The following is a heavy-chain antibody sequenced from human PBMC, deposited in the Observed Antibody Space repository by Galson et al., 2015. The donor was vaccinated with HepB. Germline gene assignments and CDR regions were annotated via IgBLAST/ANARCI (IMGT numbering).Heavy chain of an antibody. CDR3: ARVPYKTARPEGMDYYYAMDV. J-gene: IGHJ6*02. V-gene: IGHV1-46*01. Sequence: SVKVSCKASGSTFINYYIHWVRQAPGQGLEWMGFINPSDGRSTYAQEIQGRVTMTRDTSTSTVYMELSSLRSEDTAVYYCARVPYKTARPEGMDYYYAMDVWGQGTTVTVSS. CDR2: INPSDGRS. D-gene: IGHD6-6*01. CDR1: GSTFINYY.